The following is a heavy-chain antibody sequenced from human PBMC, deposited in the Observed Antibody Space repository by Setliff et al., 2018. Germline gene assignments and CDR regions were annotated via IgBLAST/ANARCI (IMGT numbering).Heavy chain of an antibody. CDR2: IIPIFGTA. CDR3: ARGAGTTFPSLYNWFDP. D-gene: IGHD1-7*01. CDR1: GGTFSSYA. V-gene: IGHV1-69*13. J-gene: IGHJ5*02. Sequence: SVKVSCKASGGTFSSYAISWVRQAPGQGLEWMGGIIPIFGTANYAQKFQGRVTITADESTSTAYMELSSLRSEDTAVYYCARGAGTTFPSLYNWFDPWGQGTLVTVSS.